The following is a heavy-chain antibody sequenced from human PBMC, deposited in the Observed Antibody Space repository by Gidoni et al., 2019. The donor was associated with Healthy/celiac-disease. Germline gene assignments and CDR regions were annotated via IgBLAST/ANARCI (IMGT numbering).Heavy chain of an antibody. Sequence: EVQLVESGGGLVQPGGSLRLSCAASGFTFSSYWMSWVRQAPGKGLEWVANIKQDGSEKYYVDSVKGRFTISRDNAKNSLYLQMNSLRAEDTAVYYCARDGLVAYYYYYGMDVWGQGTTVTVSS. CDR2: IKQDGSEK. D-gene: IGHD2-8*02. CDR1: GFTFSSYW. CDR3: ARDGLVAYYYYYGMDV. J-gene: IGHJ6*02. V-gene: IGHV3-7*03.